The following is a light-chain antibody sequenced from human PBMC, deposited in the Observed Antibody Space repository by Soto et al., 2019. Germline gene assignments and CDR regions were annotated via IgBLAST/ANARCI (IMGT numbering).Light chain of an antibody. Sequence: EVVMTQSPATLSVSPGERATLSCRASQSVNSNYLAWYQQKPGQPPRLLIYGISTRATGIPDRFSASGSGTEFTLTISRLQPEDFAIYYCQQHTQWPITFGQGTRLEMK. CDR2: GIS. CDR3: QQHTQWPIT. CDR1: QSVNSN. V-gene: IGKV3D-15*01. J-gene: IGKJ5*01.